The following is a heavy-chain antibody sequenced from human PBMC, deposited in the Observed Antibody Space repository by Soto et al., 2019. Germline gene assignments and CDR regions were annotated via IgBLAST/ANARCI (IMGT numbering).Heavy chain of an antibody. CDR2: IIDSGGST. J-gene: IGHJ6*02. CDR3: AKERRYYYYYGVDV. Sequence: GGSLRLSCAASGFTFSSCAMGWVRQAPGKGLEWVSDIIDSGGSTYYADSVKGRFTISRDNSKSTLYLQMNSLRAEDTALYYCAKERRYYYYYGVDVWAQRTTVTVSS. CDR1: GFTFSSCA. V-gene: IGHV3-23*01.